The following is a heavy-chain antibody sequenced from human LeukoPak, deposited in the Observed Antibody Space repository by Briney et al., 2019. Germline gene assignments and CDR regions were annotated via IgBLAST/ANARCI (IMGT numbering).Heavy chain of an antibody. CDR2: IYTSGST. J-gene: IGHJ4*02. CDR1: GGSVSSGNYY. V-gene: IGHV4-61*02. CDR3: TKGGELMNY. Sequence: PTQTLSLTCTVSGGSVSSGNYYWTWIRQPAGKGLEWIGRIYTSGSTNYNPSLKSRVTISIDASKNQFSLRLSSVTAADTAVYYCTKGGELMNYWGQGTLVTVSS. D-gene: IGHD1-26*01.